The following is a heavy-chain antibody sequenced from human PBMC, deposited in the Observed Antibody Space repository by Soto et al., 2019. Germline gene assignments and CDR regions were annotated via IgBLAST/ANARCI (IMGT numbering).Heavy chain of an antibody. V-gene: IGHV5-10-1*01. Sequence: PGESLKISCKGSGYSFTSYWISWVRQMPGKGLEWMGRIDPSDSYTNYSPSFQGHVTISADKSISTAYLQWSSLKASDTAMYYCARPHSLVSDSHYGMDVWGQGTTVTVSS. CDR1: GYSFTSYW. J-gene: IGHJ6*02. D-gene: IGHD2-8*01. CDR3: ARPHSLVSDSHYGMDV. CDR2: IDPSDSYT.